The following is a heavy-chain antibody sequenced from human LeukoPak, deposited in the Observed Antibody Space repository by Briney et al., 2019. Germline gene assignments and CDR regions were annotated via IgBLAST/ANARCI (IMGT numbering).Heavy chain of an antibody. CDR2: IGIAGDT. V-gene: IGHV3-13*01. CDR3: AREPGGSGWSELDY. J-gene: IGHJ4*02. CDR1: GFTFSNHD. Sequence: GGSLRLSCAASGFTFSNHDMHWVRQGTGKGLEWVSGIGIAGDTYYSGSVKGRFTMSRDNARNSLYLQMNSLRAEDTAVYYCAREPGGSGWSELDYWGQGTLVTVS. D-gene: IGHD6-19*01.